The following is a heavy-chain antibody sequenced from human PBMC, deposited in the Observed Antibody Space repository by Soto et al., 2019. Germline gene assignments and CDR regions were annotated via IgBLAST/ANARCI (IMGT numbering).Heavy chain of an antibody. D-gene: IGHD1-26*01. CDR2: IIPILGIA. V-gene: IGHV1-69*04. CDR3: AREGGYSGSYYGAFDI. Sequence: SVKVSCKASGGTFSSYTISWVRQAPGQGLEWMGRIIPILGIANYAQKFQGRVTITADKSTSTAYMELSSLRSEDTAVYYCAREGGYSGSYYGAFDIWGQGTMVTVSS. CDR1: GGTFSSYT. J-gene: IGHJ3*02.